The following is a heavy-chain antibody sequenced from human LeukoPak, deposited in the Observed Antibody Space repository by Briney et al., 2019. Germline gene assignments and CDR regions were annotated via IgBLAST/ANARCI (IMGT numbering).Heavy chain of an antibody. CDR2: MNPKSGGT. V-gene: IGHV1-2*02. D-gene: IGHD2-2*01. J-gene: IGHJ6*02. Sequence: ASVKVSCKASGYTFNEYSVHWVRQAPGQGLEWMGCMNPKSGGTDSAQNFKGRLTRTRDPSISTPFMELSSLRPDDTAIHYCARGKTYSSIYHSYFYGMDVWGQGTTVTVSS. CDR1: GYTFNEYS. CDR3: ARGKTYSSIYHSYFYGMDV.